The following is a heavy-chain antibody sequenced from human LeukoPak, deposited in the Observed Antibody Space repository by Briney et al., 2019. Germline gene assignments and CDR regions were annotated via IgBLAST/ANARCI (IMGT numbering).Heavy chain of an antibody. Sequence: GGSLRLSCAASGFTFSNYMMHWVRQAPGKGLVWVSRIKSDGITITYADSVKGRFTISRDNAKNTLYLQMNSLRAKDTAVYYCLRDLNWSLDQWGQGTLVTVSS. CDR2: IKSDGITI. V-gene: IGHV3-74*01. J-gene: IGHJ4*02. CDR3: LRDLNWSLDQ. CDR1: GFTFSNYM. D-gene: IGHD1-20*01.